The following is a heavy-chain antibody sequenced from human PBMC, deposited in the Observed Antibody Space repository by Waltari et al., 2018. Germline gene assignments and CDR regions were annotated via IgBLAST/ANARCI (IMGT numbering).Heavy chain of an antibody. CDR1: GFTFSSYW. J-gene: IGHJ6*02. CDR2: INSDGAGT. Sequence: DVHLVESGGGLVQPGGSLRLSCVASGFTFSSYWMHWVRRVPGKGLTWVSHINSDGAGTTYADSVKGRFTVSRDNAKSTLFLQMTSLRAEDTAVYFCVRDDPGYGLDVWGQGTKV. V-gene: IGHV3-74*03. D-gene: IGHD7-27*01. CDR3: VRDDPGYGLDV.